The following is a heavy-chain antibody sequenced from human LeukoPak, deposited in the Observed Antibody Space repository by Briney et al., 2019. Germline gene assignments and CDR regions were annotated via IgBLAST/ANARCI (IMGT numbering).Heavy chain of an antibody. CDR3: ARASHYDFWSGYPWGANWFDP. Sequence: SETLSLTCTVSGDSIRSGDYYWSWIRQPPGKGLEWIGYIYYSVTTYYNPSLKSRVTIEVDTSKNQFSLRLSSVTAADTAVYYCARASHYDFWSGYPWGANWFDPWGQGTLVTVSS. CDR2: IYYSVTT. J-gene: IGHJ5*02. V-gene: IGHV4-30-4*01. D-gene: IGHD3-3*01. CDR1: GDSIRSGDYY.